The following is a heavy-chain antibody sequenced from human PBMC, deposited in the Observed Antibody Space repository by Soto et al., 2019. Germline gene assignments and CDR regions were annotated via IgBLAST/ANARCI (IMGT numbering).Heavy chain of an antibody. CDR1: GFTFSDYY. Sequence: GGSLRLSCAASGFTFSDYYMNWVRQSPGKGLEWVSSISDSGTTNYYADSVKGRFTISRDNAKNSLYLQMNNLRAGGTAAYYCARGDYYHYGIDVWGQGASVTVSS. V-gene: IGHV3-11*01. J-gene: IGHJ6*02. CDR2: ISDSGTTN. CDR3: ARGDYYHYGIDV.